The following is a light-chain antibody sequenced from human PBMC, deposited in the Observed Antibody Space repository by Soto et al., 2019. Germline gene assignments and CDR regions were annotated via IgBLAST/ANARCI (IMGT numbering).Light chain of an antibody. Sequence: EIVMTQSPATLSLSPGERATLSCRASQTIDNTLAWYQRKPGQAPRLLIYDASTRATGVLARCGGCGSGTDFNLAISSLQSEDFAVYYCQHYNYWPYTFGQGTKVEIK. V-gene: IGKV3-15*01. CDR2: DAS. CDR3: QHYNYWPYT. CDR1: QTIDNT. J-gene: IGKJ2*01.